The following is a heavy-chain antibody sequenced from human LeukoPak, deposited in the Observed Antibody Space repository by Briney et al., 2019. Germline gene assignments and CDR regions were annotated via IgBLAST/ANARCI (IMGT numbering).Heavy chain of an antibody. J-gene: IGHJ4*02. CDR3: AKGLGRDS. Sequence: PGGSLRLSCAASGFTFSTHWMTWFRQAPGKGLEWVANIKEDGSEKYYADSVKGRFSISRDNTKNSLYLQMGRLRVEDAAMYYCAKGLGRDSWGQGTLVTVPS. D-gene: IGHD7-27*01. CDR2: IKEDGSEK. CDR1: GFTFSTHW. V-gene: IGHV3-7*01.